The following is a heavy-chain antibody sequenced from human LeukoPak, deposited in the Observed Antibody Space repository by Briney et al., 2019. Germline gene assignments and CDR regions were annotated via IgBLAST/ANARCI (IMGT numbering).Heavy chain of an antibody. V-gene: IGHV4-59*08. J-gene: IGHJ4*02. CDR3: ARHRAYSSSSPFDY. Sequence: SETLSLTCSVSGGSISSLYWCWIRQPPGKGLEWIGYIYYTGSTNYNPSLKSRVTVFVDMSKSQFSLRLSSVTAADTAVYYCARHRAYSSSSPFDYWGQGTLVTVSS. CDR2: IYYTGST. CDR1: GGSISSLY. D-gene: IGHD6-6*01.